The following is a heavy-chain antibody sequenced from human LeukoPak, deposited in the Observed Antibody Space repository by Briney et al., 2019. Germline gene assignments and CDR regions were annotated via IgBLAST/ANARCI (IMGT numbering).Heavy chain of an antibody. CDR1: GFTFSSND. CDR3: ARDFCSGGSCYPDAFDI. CDR2: ISYDGGNK. V-gene: IGHV3-30*03. J-gene: IGHJ3*02. Sequence: GRSLRLSCAASGFTFSSNDIHWVRQAPGKGLEWVVVISYDGGNKYYADSVKGRFTISRDNSKNTLYLQMNSLRAEDTAVYYCARDFCSGGSCYPDAFDIWGQGTMVTVSS. D-gene: IGHD2-15*01.